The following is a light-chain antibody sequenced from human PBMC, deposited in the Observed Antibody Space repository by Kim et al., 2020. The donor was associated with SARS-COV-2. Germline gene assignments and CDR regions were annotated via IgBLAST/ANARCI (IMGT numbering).Light chain of an antibody. J-gene: IGLJ2*01. CDR3: NSRDSNATVV. Sequence: SSELTQDPAVSVALGQTVRITCQGDSLRSYYATWYQQKPGQAPILVIYGKNNRPSGIPDRFSGSSSGNTASLTITGTQAGAEADYYCNSRDSNATVVFGG. CDR1: SLRSYY. V-gene: IGLV3-19*01. CDR2: GKN.